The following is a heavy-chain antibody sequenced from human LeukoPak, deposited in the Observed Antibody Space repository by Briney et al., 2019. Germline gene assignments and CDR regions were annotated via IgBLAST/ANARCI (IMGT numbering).Heavy chain of an antibody. J-gene: IGHJ4*02. V-gene: IGHV3-7*01. Sequence: GRSLRLSCAASGFTFSSYWMSWVRQAPGQGLEWVANIKQDGSEKYYVDSVKGRFTISRDNAKNSLYLQMNTLRAEDTAVYYCASPTIFGVVIYYWGQGTLVTVSS. CDR1: GFTFSSYW. D-gene: IGHD3-3*01. CDR2: IKQDGSEK. CDR3: ASPTIFGVVIYY.